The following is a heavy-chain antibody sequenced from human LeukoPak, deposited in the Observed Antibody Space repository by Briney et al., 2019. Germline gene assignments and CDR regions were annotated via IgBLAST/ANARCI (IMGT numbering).Heavy chain of an antibody. Sequence: PGGSLRLSCVASGFTFTSHSLNWLRQAPGKGLEWVSYISTTGSSIYYADSVKGRFTISRDNAKNSLYLQMNSLRAEDTAVYYCARGSDDSSGYYYENAFDIWGQGTMVTVSS. CDR1: GFTFTSHS. V-gene: IGHV3-48*04. J-gene: IGHJ3*02. D-gene: IGHD3-22*01. CDR3: ARGSDDSSGYYYENAFDI. CDR2: ISTTGSSI.